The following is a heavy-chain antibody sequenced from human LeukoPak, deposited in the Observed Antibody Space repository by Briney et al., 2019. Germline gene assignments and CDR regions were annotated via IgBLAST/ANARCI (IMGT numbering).Heavy chain of an antibody. J-gene: IGHJ6*02. V-gene: IGHV4-31*03. D-gene: IGHD3-3*01. CDR3: ARDKGTIFGVVKNYGMDV. CDR1: GGSISSGGYY. Sequence: PSQTLSLTCTVSGGSISSGGYYWRWIRQHPGKGLEWIGYIYYSGSTYYNPSLKSRVTISVDTSKNQFSLKLSSVTAADTAVYYCARDKGTIFGVVKNYGMDVWGQGTTVTVSS. CDR2: IYYSGST.